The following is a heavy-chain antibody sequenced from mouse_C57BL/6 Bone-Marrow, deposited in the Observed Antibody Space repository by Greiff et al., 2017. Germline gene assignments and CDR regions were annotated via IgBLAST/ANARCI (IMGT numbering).Heavy chain of an antibody. V-gene: IGHV5-9*01. Sequence: EVKLVESGGGLVKPGGSLKLSCAASGFTFSSYTMSWVRQTPEKRLEWVATISGGGGNTYYPDSVKGRFTISRDNAKNTLYLQMSILRSEDTALYYCARHSSITTVVATPFDYWGQGTTLTVSS. CDR1: GFTFSSYT. CDR2: ISGGGGNT. CDR3: ARHSSITTVVATPFDY. D-gene: IGHD1-1*01. J-gene: IGHJ2*01.